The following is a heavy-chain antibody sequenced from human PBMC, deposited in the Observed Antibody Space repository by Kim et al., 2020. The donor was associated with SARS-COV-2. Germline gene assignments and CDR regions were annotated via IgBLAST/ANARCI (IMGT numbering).Heavy chain of an antibody. D-gene: IGHD3-10*01. V-gene: IGHV3-9*01. CDR2: INWSGGTI. J-gene: IGHJ6*02. Sequence: GGSLRLSCAASGFTLDDYAMHWVRQAPGKGLEWVSGINWSGGTIGYAGSVKGRFTISRDNAKNSLNLQMNSLRAEDSDLYFCTKGIFGRFGSPKGYYYALDVWGQRTTVTLSS. CDR1: GFTLDDYA. CDR3: TKGIFGRFGSPKGYYYALDV.